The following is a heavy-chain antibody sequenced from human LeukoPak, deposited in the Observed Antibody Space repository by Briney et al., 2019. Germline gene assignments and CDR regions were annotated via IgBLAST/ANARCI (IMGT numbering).Heavy chain of an antibody. J-gene: IGHJ6*02. V-gene: IGHV1-18*01. CDR1: GYTFFTYG. CDR3: ASPSYDLLTGPSGIYGMDV. D-gene: IGHD3-9*01. CDR2: ISVFNGGT. Sequence: ASVKVSCKASGYTFFTYGVSWVRQAPGQGLEWMGWISVFNGGTKFAPKLQGRLTMSTDASTSTVYMELRNLRPDDTAVYYCASPSYDLLTGPSGIYGMDVWGQGTTVTVSS.